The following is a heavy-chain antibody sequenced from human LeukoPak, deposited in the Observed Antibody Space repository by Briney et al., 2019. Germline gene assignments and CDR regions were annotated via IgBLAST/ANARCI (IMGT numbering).Heavy chain of an antibody. V-gene: IGHV4-59*08. CDR3: ARLERWSLDY. CDR2: ICYSGNA. CDR1: AGSISSYY. Sequence: SETLSLTCTVSAGSISSYYWIWIGQPPGKGLEWIEYICYSGNANYNPSLKSRVTISVDTSKNQFSLNLSSVTAADTAVYYCARLERWSLDYWGQGALVTVSS. D-gene: IGHD3-3*01. J-gene: IGHJ4*02.